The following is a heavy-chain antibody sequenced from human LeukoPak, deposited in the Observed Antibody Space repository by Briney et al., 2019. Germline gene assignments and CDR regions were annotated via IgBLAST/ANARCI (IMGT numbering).Heavy chain of an antibody. Sequence: GGSLRLSCAASGFTFSDYYMSWIRQAPGKGLEWVSYISRSGSTVYYADSVKGRFTISRDNAKNSLYLQMNSLRAEDTAVYYCAKGGKWDVTPFDYWGQGTLVTVSS. CDR1: GFTFSDYY. CDR2: ISRSGSTV. V-gene: IGHV3-11*01. J-gene: IGHJ4*02. CDR3: AKGGKWDVTPFDY. D-gene: IGHD1-26*01.